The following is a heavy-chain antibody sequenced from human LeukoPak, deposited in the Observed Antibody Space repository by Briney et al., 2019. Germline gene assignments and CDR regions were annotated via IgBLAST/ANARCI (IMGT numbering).Heavy chain of an antibody. D-gene: IGHD3-22*01. CDR1: GGSISRYY. V-gene: IGHV4-59*01. CDR2: IYYSGST. Sequence: PSETLSLTCIVSGGSISRYYWNWIRQPPGKVLEWIGYIYYSGSTNYKPSLKSRVTISVDTSKNQFSLKRSSVTAADTAVYYCASGYYSDSSVYWYFDLWGRGTLVTVSS. J-gene: IGHJ2*01. CDR3: ASGYYSDSSVYWYFDL.